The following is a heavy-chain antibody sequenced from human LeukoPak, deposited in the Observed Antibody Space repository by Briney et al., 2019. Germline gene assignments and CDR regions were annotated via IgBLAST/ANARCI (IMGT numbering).Heavy chain of an antibody. CDR2: IYHSGST. CDR3: ARLRPNNYYYDSSGYFDY. CDR1: GYSISSGYY. D-gene: IGHD3-22*01. J-gene: IGHJ4*02. Sequence: SETLSLTCAASGYSISSGYYWGWIRQPPGKGLEWIGSIYHSGSTYYNPSLKSRVTISVDTSKNQFSLKLSSVTAADTAVYYCARLRPNNYYYDSSGYFDYWGQGTLVTVSS. V-gene: IGHV4-38-2*01.